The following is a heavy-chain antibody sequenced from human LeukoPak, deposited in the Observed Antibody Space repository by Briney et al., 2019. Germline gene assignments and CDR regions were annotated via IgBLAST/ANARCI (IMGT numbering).Heavy chain of an antibody. CDR1: GGSISSYY. D-gene: IGHD2-15*01. Sequence: SETLSLTCTVSGGSISSYYWSWIRQPPGKGLEWIGYINYSGSTNYNPSLKSRVTMSVDTSKNQFSLKLSSVTAADTAVYYCATGQYCSGNRCYSGTFDTWGQGTMVTVSS. CDR2: INYSGST. V-gene: IGHV4-59*01. CDR3: ATGQYCSGNRCYSGTFDT. J-gene: IGHJ3*02.